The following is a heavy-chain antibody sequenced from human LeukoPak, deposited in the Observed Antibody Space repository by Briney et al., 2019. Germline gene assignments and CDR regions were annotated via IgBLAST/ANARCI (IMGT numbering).Heavy chain of an antibody. D-gene: IGHD2-2*01. Sequence: PGGSLRLSCAASGFTFSTYAISWVRQAPGKGLGWVSCISSTSNYIFYADSVRGRFTISRDNAKNSLYLQMDSLRAEDTAVYYCAPGGVPAAFDYWGQGTLVTVSS. CDR3: APGGVPAAFDY. V-gene: IGHV3-21*01. J-gene: IGHJ4*02. CDR1: GFTFSTYA. CDR2: ISSTSNYI.